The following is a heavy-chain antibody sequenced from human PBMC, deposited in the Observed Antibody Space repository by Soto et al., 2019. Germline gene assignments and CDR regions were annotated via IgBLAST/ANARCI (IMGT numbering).Heavy chain of an antibody. Sequence: GGSLRLSCAASGFPFSSYVMSWVRQAAGKGPEWVSGISGGGSNTFYADYVKGRFTISRDNSKNTLLLQMNSLGAEDTAVYYCAKDSNKYSSSLRGRYFDYWGQGIGVTVSS. V-gene: IGHV3-23*01. CDR3: AKDSNKYSSSLRGRYFDY. J-gene: IGHJ4*02. CDR1: GFPFSSYV. D-gene: IGHD4-4*01. CDR2: ISGGGSNT.